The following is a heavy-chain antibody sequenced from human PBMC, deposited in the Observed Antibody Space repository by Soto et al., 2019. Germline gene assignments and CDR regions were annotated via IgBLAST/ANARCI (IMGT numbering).Heavy chain of an antibody. V-gene: IGHV4-59*08. CDR1: DDSSSNYK. J-gene: IGHJ6*02. CDR2: IDSNGGT. CDR3: VRQGFGRLHGLVDV. Sequence: SETMSVTCTVSDDSSSNYKWSWIRQPPGRRLEWIGYIDSNGGTSYNPSLQSRVTISIDTSTKQFFLKLSSVTAADTAVYYCVRQGFGRLHGLVDVWGQGTTVTVSS. D-gene: IGHD3-10*01.